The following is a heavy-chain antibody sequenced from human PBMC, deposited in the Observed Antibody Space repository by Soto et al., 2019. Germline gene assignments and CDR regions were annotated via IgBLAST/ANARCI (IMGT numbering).Heavy chain of an antibody. CDR3: TRVTTPRDGHGPIGY. CDR1: GFTFSSYA. V-gene: IGHV3-23*01. CDR2: LSGGGIST. D-gene: IGHD2-2*01. J-gene: IGHJ4*02. Sequence: GGSLRLSCAASGFTFSSYAMNWVRQAPGKGLEWVSALSGGGISTYYADSVKGRFTISRDNSKNTLYLQMNSLRAEDTAVYYCTRVTTPRDGHGPIGYWGQGTLVTVSS.